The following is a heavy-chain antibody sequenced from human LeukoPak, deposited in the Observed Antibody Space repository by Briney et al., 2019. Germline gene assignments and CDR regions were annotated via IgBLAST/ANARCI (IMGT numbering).Heavy chain of an antibody. D-gene: IGHD3-10*01. CDR3: ARYSGAFDI. CDR2: IYASGNT. J-gene: IGHJ3*02. CDR1: GGSISSGSSS. Sequence: PSQTLSLTCTVSGGSISSGSSSWSWIRQTAGKGLEWIGRIYASGNTNYNPSLNSRVTISVDTSKNQFSLTLRSVTAAVTAVYYCARYSGAFDIWGQGTMVTVSS. V-gene: IGHV4-61*02.